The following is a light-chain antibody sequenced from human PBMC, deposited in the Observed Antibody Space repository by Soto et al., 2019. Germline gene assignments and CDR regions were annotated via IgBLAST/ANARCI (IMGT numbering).Light chain of an antibody. CDR2: GNS. V-gene: IGLV1-40*01. Sequence: QSVLTQPPSVSGAPGQRVTISCTGSSSNIGAGYDVHWYQQLPGTAPKPLIYGNSNRPSGVPDRFSGSKSGTSASLAITGLQAEDDADYYCQSYDSSLSGSNVFGTGTKVTVL. CDR3: QSYDSSLSGSNV. J-gene: IGLJ1*01. CDR1: SSNIGAGYD.